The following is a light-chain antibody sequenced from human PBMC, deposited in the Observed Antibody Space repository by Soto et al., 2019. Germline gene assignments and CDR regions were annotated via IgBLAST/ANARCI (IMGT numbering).Light chain of an antibody. CDR1: SSDVGDYSY. CDR2: EVS. J-gene: IGLJ2*01. Sequence: QSVLTQPASVSGSPGQSITISCTGTSSDVGDYSYVSWYQHHPGKAPKLMIYEVSNRPSGISNRFSGSKSGNAASLTISGLQAEDEADYYCSSYTSTSTPVVFGGGTKLTVL. V-gene: IGLV2-14*01. CDR3: SSYTSTSTPVV.